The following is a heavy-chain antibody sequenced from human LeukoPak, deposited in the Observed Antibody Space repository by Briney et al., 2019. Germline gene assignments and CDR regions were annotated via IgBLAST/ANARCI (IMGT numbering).Heavy chain of an antibody. J-gene: IGHJ3*02. Sequence: QPGGSLRLSCAASGFSFSNYWMTWLRQAPGKGLEWVANIRGDESRKYYLDSVTGRSTISRDNAKNSLYLQMNSLRAEDTAVYYCARDANYHVSSDYYDAFDIWGQGTMVTVSS. CDR1: GFSFSNYW. D-gene: IGHD3-22*01. V-gene: IGHV3-7*01. CDR3: ARDANYHVSSDYYDAFDI. CDR2: IRGDESRK.